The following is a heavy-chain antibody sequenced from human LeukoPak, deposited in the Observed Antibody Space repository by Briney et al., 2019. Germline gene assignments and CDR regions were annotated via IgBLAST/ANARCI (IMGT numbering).Heavy chain of an antibody. V-gene: IGHV3-21*01. Sequence: GGSLRLSCAASGFTFSSYSVNWVRQAPGKGLEWVSSISSSSSYIYYADSVKGRFTISRDNAKNSLYLQMNSLRAEDTAVYYCAREDYGDFPFDYWGQGTLVTVSS. CDR2: ISSSSSYI. CDR3: AREDYGDFPFDY. D-gene: IGHD4-17*01. CDR1: GFTFSSYS. J-gene: IGHJ4*02.